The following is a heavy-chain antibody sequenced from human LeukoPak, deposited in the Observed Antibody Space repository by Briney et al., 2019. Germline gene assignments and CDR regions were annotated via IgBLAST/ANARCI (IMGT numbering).Heavy chain of an antibody. CDR3: ARDQPLTIVVVPAAQGTFDI. J-gene: IGHJ3*02. Sequence: GGSLRLSCAASGFTFSSYSMNWVRQAPGKGLEWVSSISSSSSYIYYADSVKGRFTISRGNAKNSLYLQMNSLRDEDTAVYYCARDQPLTIVVVPAAQGTFDIWGQGTMVTVSS. D-gene: IGHD2-2*01. V-gene: IGHV3-21*01. CDR1: GFTFSSYS. CDR2: ISSSSSYI.